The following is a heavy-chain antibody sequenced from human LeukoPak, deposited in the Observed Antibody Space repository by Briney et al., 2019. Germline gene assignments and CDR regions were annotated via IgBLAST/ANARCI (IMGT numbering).Heavy chain of an antibody. D-gene: IGHD4-17*01. CDR2: ISGSGGST. Sequence: GGSLRLSCAASGFTFSSYAMSWVRQAPGKGLEWVSAISGSGGSTYYADSVKGRFTISRDNSKNTLYLQMNSLRAEDTAVYYCARGVLGYGDSPYFDYWGQGTLVTVSS. CDR1: GFTFSSYA. J-gene: IGHJ4*02. V-gene: IGHV3-23*01. CDR3: ARGVLGYGDSPYFDY.